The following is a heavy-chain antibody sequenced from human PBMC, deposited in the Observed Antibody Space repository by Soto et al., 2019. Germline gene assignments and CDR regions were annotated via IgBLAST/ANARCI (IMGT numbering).Heavy chain of an antibody. Sequence: QVQLVQSGAEMKKPGASVKVSCKASGYTFTSYGISWVRQDPGQGLEWMGGISAYNGNTKYAQKLQGRVTMTTDTSTSTAYMEVRSLRSDDTAVYYCARDLAVGLVDYWGQGTLVTVSS. D-gene: IGHD6-19*01. V-gene: IGHV1-18*01. CDR2: ISAYNGNT. CDR3: ARDLAVGLVDY. J-gene: IGHJ4*02. CDR1: GYTFTSYG.